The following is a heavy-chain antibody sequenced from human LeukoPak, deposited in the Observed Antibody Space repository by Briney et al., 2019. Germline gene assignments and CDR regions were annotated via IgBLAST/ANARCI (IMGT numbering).Heavy chain of an antibody. Sequence: GGSLRLSCAASGFTFSSSWMSWVRQAPGKGLEWVANINQDGTIESFLNSVRGRFSISRDNTENSLYLQMNSLRDDYTAVYYCAGDFGWSQFDYWGQGTLVTVSS. CDR2: INQDGTIE. CDR3: AGDFGWSQFDY. CDR1: GFTFSSSW. V-gene: IGHV3-7*01. D-gene: IGHD3-16*01. J-gene: IGHJ4*02.